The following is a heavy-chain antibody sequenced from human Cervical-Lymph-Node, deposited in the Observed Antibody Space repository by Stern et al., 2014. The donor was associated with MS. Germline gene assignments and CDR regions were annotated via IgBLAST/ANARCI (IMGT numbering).Heavy chain of an antibody. Sequence: QVQLVESGAEVKKPGASVKVSCKASGYTFTGYYMHWVRQAPGQGLEWMGRINPNSGGTNYAQKFQGRVTMTRDTSISTAYMELSRLRSDDTAVYYCARGRRAYCSGGSCYSDGMDVWGQGTTVTVSS. CDR3: ARGRRAYCSGGSCYSDGMDV. J-gene: IGHJ6*02. CDR2: INPNSGGT. D-gene: IGHD2-15*01. V-gene: IGHV1-2*06. CDR1: GYTFTGYY.